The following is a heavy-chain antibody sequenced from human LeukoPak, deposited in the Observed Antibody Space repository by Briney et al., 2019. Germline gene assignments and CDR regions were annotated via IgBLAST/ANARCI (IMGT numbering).Heavy chain of an antibody. Sequence: GESLRLSCAASGFTFSSYGMNWVRQAPGTGLEWVAVISYDGSNRYYADSVKGRFTIFRDNSKNTLYLQMNSLRAEDTAVYYCARGDCSSTSCYLFDYWGQGTLVTVSS. CDR2: ISYDGSNR. CDR3: ARGDCSSTSCYLFDY. V-gene: IGHV3-30*03. CDR1: GFTFSSYG. J-gene: IGHJ4*02. D-gene: IGHD2-2*01.